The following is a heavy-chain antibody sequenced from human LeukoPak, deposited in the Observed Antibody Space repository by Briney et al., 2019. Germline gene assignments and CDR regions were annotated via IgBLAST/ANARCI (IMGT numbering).Heavy chain of an antibody. Sequence: PGGSLRLSCAGSGFTFSGYAMSWVRQASGKGLEWVSLISSSGGNRYYTDSVKGRFTISRDNSKNTIYMQMNSLTAEDTAVYYCARLSGSPEDFDYWGQGTLVTVSS. D-gene: IGHD1-26*01. V-gene: IGHV3-23*01. CDR1: GFTFSGYA. CDR2: ISSSGGNR. J-gene: IGHJ4*02. CDR3: ARLSGSPEDFDY.